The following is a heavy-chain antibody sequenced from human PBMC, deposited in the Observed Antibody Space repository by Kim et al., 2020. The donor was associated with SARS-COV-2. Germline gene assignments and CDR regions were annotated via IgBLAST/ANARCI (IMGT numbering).Heavy chain of an antibody. V-gene: IGHV1-24*01. CDR3: ATSITIFGEFDP. J-gene: IGHJ5*02. CDR1: GYTLTELS. Sequence: ASVKVSCKVSGYTLTELSMHWVRQAPGKGLEWMGGFDPEDGETIYAQKFQGRVTMTEDTSTDTAYMELSSLRSEDTAVYYCATSITIFGEFDPWGQGTLVTVSS. CDR2: FDPEDGET. D-gene: IGHD3-3*01.